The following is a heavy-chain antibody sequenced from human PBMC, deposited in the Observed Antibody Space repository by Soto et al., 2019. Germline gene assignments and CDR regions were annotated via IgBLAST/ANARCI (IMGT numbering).Heavy chain of an antibody. J-gene: IGHJ4*02. V-gene: IGHV4-34*01. CDR3: ARVRLGAPTRYFDY. CDR1: GGSFSGYY. CDR2: INHSGNT. Sequence: PSETLSLTCAVYGGSFSGYYWTWIRQPPGTGLEWIGEINHSGNTNYNPSLKSRVTISVDTSKNQFSLKLTSVTAADTAVYYCARVRLGAPTRYFDYWGQGTLVTVSS. D-gene: IGHD1-26*01.